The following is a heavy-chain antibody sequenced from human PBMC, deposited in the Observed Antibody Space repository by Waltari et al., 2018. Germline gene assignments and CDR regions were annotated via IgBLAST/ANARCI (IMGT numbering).Heavy chain of an antibody. J-gene: IGHJ5*02. CDR3: AKHGITTTDWSKTSHSWFGP. CDR2: VDYNGDN. Sequence: QLQLLESGPGLVKPSETLSLTCAVSGDSINSDIYYWAWIRQPPGKGLEWIGSVDYNGDNYYNPSLKSRVTISADASRTRFSLGLSSVTAADTGFYYCAKHGITTTDWSKTSHSWFGPWGQGILVTVSS. D-gene: IGHD3-9*01. CDR1: GDSINSDIYY. V-gene: IGHV4-39*02.